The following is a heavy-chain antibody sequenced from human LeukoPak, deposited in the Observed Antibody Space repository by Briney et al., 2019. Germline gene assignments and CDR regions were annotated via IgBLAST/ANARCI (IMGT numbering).Heavy chain of an antibody. D-gene: IGHD5-18*01. CDR1: GGSFSGYY. CDR2: INHSGST. CDR3: ARRTAMAYYYYMDV. Sequence: PSETLSLTCAVYGGSFSGYYWSWIRQPPGKGLEWIGEINHSGSTNYNPSLKSRVTISVDTSKNQFSPKLSSVTAADTAVYYCARRTAMAYYYYMDVWGKGTTVTISS. V-gene: IGHV4-34*01. J-gene: IGHJ6*03.